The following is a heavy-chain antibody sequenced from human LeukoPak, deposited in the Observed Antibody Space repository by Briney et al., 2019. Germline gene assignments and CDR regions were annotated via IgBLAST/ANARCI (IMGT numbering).Heavy chain of an antibody. CDR2: ISWSGGST. CDR1: GFTFEDYA. D-gene: IGHD3-16*02. V-gene: IGHV3-20*04. Sequence: GGSLRLSCEASGFTFEDYAMTWVRQAPGKGLEWVSGISWSGGSTGYGDSVKGRFTISRDNAKKSLYLQMNSLRADDTAVYYCARESFYWGQGILVTVSS. J-gene: IGHJ4*02. CDR3: ARESFY.